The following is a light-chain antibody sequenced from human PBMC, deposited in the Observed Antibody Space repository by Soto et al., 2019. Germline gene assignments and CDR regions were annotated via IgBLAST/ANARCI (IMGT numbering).Light chain of an antibody. J-gene: IGKJ3*01. CDR3: QRYNSAPFT. V-gene: IGKV1-27*01. Sequence: DIQMTQSPSSLSASVRDRVTITCRASQGISNDLAWYQQKPGKVPKLLLYAASTLQSGVPSRFSGSGSGTDFTLTISSLQPEDVATYFGQRYNSAPFTFGPGTKVDIK. CDR2: AAS. CDR1: QGISND.